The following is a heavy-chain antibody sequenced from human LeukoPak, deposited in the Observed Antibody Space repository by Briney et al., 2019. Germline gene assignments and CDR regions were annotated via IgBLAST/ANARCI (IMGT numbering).Heavy chain of an antibody. CDR3: ARDCAPTYSGSYWRCRWFDP. CDR1: GGTFSSYA. J-gene: IGHJ5*02. V-gene: IGHV1-69*06. CDR2: IIPIFGTA. D-gene: IGHD1-26*01. Sequence: GSSVKVSCKASGGTFSSYAISWVRQAPGQGLEWMGGIIPIFGTANYAQKFQGRVTITADKSTSTAYMELSSLRSEDTAVYYCARDCAPTYSGSYWRCRWFDPWGQGTLVTVSS.